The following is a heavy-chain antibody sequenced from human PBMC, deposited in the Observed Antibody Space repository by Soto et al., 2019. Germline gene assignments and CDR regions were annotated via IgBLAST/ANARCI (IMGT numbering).Heavy chain of an antibody. CDR1: GFTFTSSA. V-gene: IGHV1-58*02. J-gene: IGHJ4*02. CDR2: IVVGSGNT. Sequence: ASVKVSCKASGFTFTSSAMQWVRQARGQRLEWIGWIVVGSGNTNYAQKFQERVTITRDMSTSTAYMELSSLRSEDTAVYYCAAAPHDYGDLLPDYWGQGTLVTVSS. D-gene: IGHD4-17*01. CDR3: AAAPHDYGDLLPDY.